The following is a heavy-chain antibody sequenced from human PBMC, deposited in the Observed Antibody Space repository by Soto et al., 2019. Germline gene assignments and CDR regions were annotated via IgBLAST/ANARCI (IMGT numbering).Heavy chain of an antibody. Sequence: GGSLRLSCAASGFTFSSYGMHWVRQAPGKGLEWVAVISYDGSNKYYADSVKGRFTISRDNSKNTLYLKMNSLRAEDTAVYYCAKDLTGMGAAYYYYYYGMDVWGQGTTVTVSS. CDR3: AKDLTGMGAAYYYYYYGMDV. CDR2: ISYDGSNK. D-gene: IGHD1-26*01. V-gene: IGHV3-30*18. J-gene: IGHJ6*02. CDR1: GFTFSSYG.